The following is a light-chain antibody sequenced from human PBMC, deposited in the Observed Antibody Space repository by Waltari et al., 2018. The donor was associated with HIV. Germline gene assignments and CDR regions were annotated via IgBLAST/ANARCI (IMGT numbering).Light chain of an antibody. Sequence: EIVMTQSPATLSVSPGKTATLSCRASQRVSSNLAWYQQKAGQTPRLLIYSASTSATGIPPRFSGSGSGTRFALTITSVQPEDVAEYYCQQYNDWPWFTFGQGTKLEIK. CDR2: SAS. CDR1: QRVSSN. V-gene: IGKV3-15*01. J-gene: IGKJ2*01. CDR3: QQYNDWPWFT.